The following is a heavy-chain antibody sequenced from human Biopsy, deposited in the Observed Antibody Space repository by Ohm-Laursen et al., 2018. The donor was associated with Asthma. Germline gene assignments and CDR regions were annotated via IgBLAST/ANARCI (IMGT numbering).Heavy chain of an antibody. J-gene: IGHJ6*02. V-gene: IGHV3-64D*08. CDR3: VSVYSSGFNNYYGMDV. CDR2: ISNNGGRT. Sequence: SLRLSCAASGFTFSSYDMHWVRQAPGKGLEYVSGISNNGGRTNYGDSVKGRFTISRDNSKSTLYLQMSSLRGEDTAVYYSVSVYSSGFNNYYGMDVWGQGTTVTVSS. D-gene: IGHD6-19*01. CDR1: GFTFSSYD.